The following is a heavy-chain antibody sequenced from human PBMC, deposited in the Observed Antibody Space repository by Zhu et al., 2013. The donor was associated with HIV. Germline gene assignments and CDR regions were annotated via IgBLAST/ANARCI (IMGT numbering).Heavy chain of an antibody. CDR3: AGPLNDFWSGLGY. D-gene: IGHD3-3*01. CDR1: GDTLRNSD. J-gene: IGHJ4*02. V-gene: IGHV1-2*02. Sequence: QGQLVQSGAAVVELGATLRVSCRASGDTLRNSDVHWVRQAPGQGLEWMGWINPNSGGTNYPQKFHGRVTMTRDTSISTAYLEVSRLRSDDTAVYYCAGPLNDFWSGLGYWGQGTLVTVSS. CDR2: INPNSGGT.